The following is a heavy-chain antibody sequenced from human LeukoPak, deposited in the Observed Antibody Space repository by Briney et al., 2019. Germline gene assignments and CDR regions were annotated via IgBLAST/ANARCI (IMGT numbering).Heavy chain of an antibody. V-gene: IGHV3-30-3*01. CDR2: ISYDGNNK. Sequence: GRSLRLSCAASGFTFKNYAMHWVRQAPGKGREWVAVISYDGNNKYYGDSVKGRFTISRDNSKNTLYLQMENLRAEDTAAYYCAGGDDFWSGYYGGAVWGQGTLVTVSS. CDR1: GFTFKNYA. CDR3: AGGDDFWSGYYGGAV. D-gene: IGHD3-3*01. J-gene: IGHJ4*02.